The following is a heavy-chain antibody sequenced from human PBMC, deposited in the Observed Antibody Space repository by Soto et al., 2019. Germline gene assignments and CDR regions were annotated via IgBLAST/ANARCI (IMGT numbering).Heavy chain of an antibody. J-gene: IGHJ6*02. V-gene: IGHV4-59*01. CDR3: TRDGGRYYAMDV. D-gene: IGHD3-3*01. CDR1: GDPINSYY. Sequence: SETLSLTCTVYGDPINSYYWSWIRQPPGKGLEWIGNIYHTGSTKYNPSLKSRVTISVETSKNQFFLRLSSVTAADTAVYYCTRDGGRYYAMDVWGQRTTVTVSS. CDR2: IYHTGST.